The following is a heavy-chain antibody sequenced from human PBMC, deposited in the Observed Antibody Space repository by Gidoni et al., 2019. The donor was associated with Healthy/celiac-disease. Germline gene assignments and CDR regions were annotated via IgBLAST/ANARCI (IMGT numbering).Heavy chain of an antibody. J-gene: IGHJ6*02. CDR1: GFTFSSYW. V-gene: IGHV3-7*04. CDR3: ARGGPFFGSHGMDV. CDR2: KKQDGSKK. Sequence: EVQLVESGGGLVQPGGSLRLSCDASGFTFSSYWLSWVRQAPGKGMEWVANKKQDGSKKYYVDSVKGRFTLARDNDKSSLYLKMNSLRAEVTAVYYCARGGPFFGSHGMDVWCQGTAVTVSS. D-gene: IGHD3-10*01.